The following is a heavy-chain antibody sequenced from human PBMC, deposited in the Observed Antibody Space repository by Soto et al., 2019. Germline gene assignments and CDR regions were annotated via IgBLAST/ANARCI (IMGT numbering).Heavy chain of an antibody. D-gene: IGHD6-13*01. J-gene: IGHJ6*02. CDR1: GGSISSYY. Sequence: SETLSLTCTVSGGSISSYYWSWIRQPPGKGLEWIGYIYYSGSTNYNPSLKSRVTISVDTSKNQFSLKLSSVTAADTAVYYCARYSNNWFQTEGMDVWGQGTTVTVSS. CDR2: IYYSGST. V-gene: IGHV4-59*12. CDR3: ARYSNNWFQTEGMDV.